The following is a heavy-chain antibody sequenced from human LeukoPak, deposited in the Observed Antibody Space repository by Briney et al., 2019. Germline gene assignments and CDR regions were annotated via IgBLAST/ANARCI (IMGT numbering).Heavy chain of an antibody. Sequence: TLSLTCTVSGGSISSGGYYWSWIRQHPGKGLEWIGYIYYSGSTYYNPSLKSRVTISVDTSKNQFSLKLSSVTAADTAVYYCARSAAAGSYFDYWGQGTLVTVSS. CDR2: IYYSGST. V-gene: IGHV4-31*03. CDR1: GGSISSGGYY. J-gene: IGHJ4*02. CDR3: ARSAAAGSYFDY. D-gene: IGHD6-13*01.